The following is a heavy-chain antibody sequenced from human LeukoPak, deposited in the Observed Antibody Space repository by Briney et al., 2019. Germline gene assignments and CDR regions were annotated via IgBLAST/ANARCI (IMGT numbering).Heavy chain of an antibody. J-gene: IGHJ4*02. D-gene: IGHD4-17*01. CDR3: AREDYGDYFDY. CDR1: GFTFINYW. CDR2: VNSDGSAT. Sequence: PGGSLRLSCAASGFTFINYWMHWVRQAPGKGLVWVSRVNSDGSATSYADSVKGRFTISRDNAKNTLYLQMHSLRAEDTAVYYCAREDYGDYFDYWDQGTLVTVSS. V-gene: IGHV3-74*01.